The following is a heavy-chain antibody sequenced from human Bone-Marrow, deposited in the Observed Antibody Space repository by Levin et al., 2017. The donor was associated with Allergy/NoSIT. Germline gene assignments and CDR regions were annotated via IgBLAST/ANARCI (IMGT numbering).Heavy chain of an antibody. D-gene: IGHD3-10*01. Sequence: AGGSLRLSCAASGFNFNDYDMSWVRQAPGKGLEWVSGINWSGTYTSYADSVKGRFTISRDNARNSLFLQMSSLRAEDTAFYYCTRDHIRYTAGYASVDSYWGQGTLVTVSS. V-gene: IGHV3-20*04. CDR1: GFNFNDYD. J-gene: IGHJ4*02. CDR3: TRDHIRYTAGYASVDSY. CDR2: INWSGTYT.